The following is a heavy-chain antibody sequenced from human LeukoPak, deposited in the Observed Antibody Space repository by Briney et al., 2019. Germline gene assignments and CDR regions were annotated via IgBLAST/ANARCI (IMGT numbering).Heavy chain of an antibody. CDR2: IWSDGSNR. CDR3: AKDAQRGFDYSNSLDN. D-gene: IGHD4-11*01. V-gene: IGHV3-33*06. J-gene: IGHJ4*02. CDR1: GLTFIHYG. Sequence: PGGSLRLSCATSGLTFIHYGMQWVRQAPGKGLEWVAVIWSDGSNRYYGDPVKGRFTISRDNFQRTVYLQMNSLRAEDTAVYYCAKDAQRGFDYSNSLDNWGQGTLVTVSS.